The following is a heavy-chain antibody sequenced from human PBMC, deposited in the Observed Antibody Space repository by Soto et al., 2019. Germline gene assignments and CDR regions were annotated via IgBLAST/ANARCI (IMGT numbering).Heavy chain of an antibody. Sequence: QVQLVQSGAEVKRPGSSVKVSCKASGDTFSFYSINWVRQAPGLGLEWMGRVNPILSMSNYAQRFQGRVTMTADKSTSTADMELSGLRSADTAMYYCATSYGSGYRAFDYWGQGALVTVSS. CDR1: GDTFSFYS. J-gene: IGHJ4*02. D-gene: IGHD3-10*01. V-gene: IGHV1-69*04. CDR3: ATSYGSGYRAFDY. CDR2: VNPILSMS.